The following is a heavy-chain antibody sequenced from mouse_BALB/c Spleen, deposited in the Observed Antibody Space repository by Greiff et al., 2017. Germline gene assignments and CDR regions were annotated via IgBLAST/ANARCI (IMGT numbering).Heavy chain of an antibody. D-gene: IGHD1-1*01. CDR1: GFAFSSYD. CDR2: ISSGGGST. J-gene: IGHJ3*01. Sequence: EVQGVESGGGLVKPGGSLKLSCAASGFAFSSYDMSWVRQTPEKRLEWVAYISSGGGSTYYPDTVKGRFTISRDNAKNTLYLQMSSLKSEDTAMYYCARHLYAWFAYWGQGTLVTVSA. V-gene: IGHV5-12-1*01. CDR3: ARHLYAWFAY.